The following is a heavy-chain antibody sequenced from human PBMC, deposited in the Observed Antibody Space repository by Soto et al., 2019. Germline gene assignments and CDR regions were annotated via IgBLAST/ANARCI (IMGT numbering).Heavy chain of an antibody. D-gene: IGHD6-19*01. Sequence: QVQLVESGGGVVQPGRSLRLSCAASGFTFSSYAMHWVRQAPGKGLEWVAVISYDGSNKYYADSVKGRFTISRDNSKNTLYLQMNSRRAEDTAVYYCERALGGAGIPWGQGTLVTVSS. CDR2: ISYDGSNK. CDR3: ERALGGAGIP. V-gene: IGHV3-30-3*01. J-gene: IGHJ5*02. CDR1: GFTFSSYA.